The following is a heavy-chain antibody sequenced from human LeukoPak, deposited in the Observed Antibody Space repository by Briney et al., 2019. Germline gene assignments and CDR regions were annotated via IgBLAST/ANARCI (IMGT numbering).Heavy chain of an antibody. CDR3: ARRNNYCGDY. CDR1: GFTFNSYA. D-gene: IGHD4-11*01. Sequence: GGSLRLSCAASGFTFNSYAMSWVRQAPGKGLEWVSVIGSGGGSTIYADSVKGRFTISRDDSKNTLYLQLNSLRAEDTAVYYCARRNNYCGDYWGQGTLVTVSS. J-gene: IGHJ4*02. V-gene: IGHV3-23*01. CDR2: IGSGGGST.